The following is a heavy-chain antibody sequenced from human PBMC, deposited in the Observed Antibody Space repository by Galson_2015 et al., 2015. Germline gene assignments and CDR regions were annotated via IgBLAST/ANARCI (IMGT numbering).Heavy chain of an antibody. Sequence: SLRLSCAASGFTFSSYWMSWVRQAPGKGLEWVANIKQDGSEKYYVDSVKGRFTISRDNAKNSLYLQMNSLRAEDTAVYYCARVGLGVCSSTSCLGESGAFDIW. CDR3: ARVGLGVCSSTSCLGESGAFDI. V-gene: IGHV3-7*03. CDR2: IKQDGSEK. CDR1: GFTFSSYW. D-gene: IGHD2-2*01. J-gene: IGHJ3*02.